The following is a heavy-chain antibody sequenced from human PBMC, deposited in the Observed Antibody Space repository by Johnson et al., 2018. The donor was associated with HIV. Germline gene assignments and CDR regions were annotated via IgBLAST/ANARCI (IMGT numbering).Heavy chain of an antibody. CDR2: ISYDGSNK. Sequence: QMLLVESGGGVVQPGRSLRLSCAASGFTFSSYGMHWVRQAPGKGLEWVAVISYDGSNKYYADSVKGRFTISRDNSKNTLYLQMNSLRAEDTAVYYCAKDSAKWGVGRDAFDIWGQGTMVTVSS. J-gene: IGHJ3*02. D-gene: IGHD1-26*01. CDR1: GFTFSSYG. V-gene: IGHV3-30*18. CDR3: AKDSAKWGVGRDAFDI.